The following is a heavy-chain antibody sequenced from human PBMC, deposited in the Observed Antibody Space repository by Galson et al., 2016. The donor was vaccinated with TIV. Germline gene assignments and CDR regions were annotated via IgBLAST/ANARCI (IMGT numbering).Heavy chain of an antibody. CDR1: GFTFSGYS. V-gene: IGHV3-48*01. J-gene: IGHJ4*02. Sequence: SLRLSCAASGFTFSGYSMYWVRQAPGKGLEWLSYISSGRSSTIHYADSVKGRFTISRDDARNSLHLQMTSLRAEDTAVYYFERDPRIYGDYLLAYFDLWGQGTLVTVSS. CDR2: ISSGRSSTI. D-gene: IGHD4-17*01. CDR3: ERDPRIYGDYLLAYFDL.